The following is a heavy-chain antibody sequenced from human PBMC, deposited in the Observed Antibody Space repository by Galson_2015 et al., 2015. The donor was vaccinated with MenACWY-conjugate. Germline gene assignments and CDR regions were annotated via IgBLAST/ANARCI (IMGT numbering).Heavy chain of an antibody. V-gene: IGHV1-3*01. CDR1: GDTFRTFP. Sequence: SVKVSCKASGDTFRTFPIHWVRQAPGQRLEWMGWISAANDDTNYSQNFQGRVTISRDTSANTAYMDLSSLRSEDTAVYFCATRLISHAFDIWGQGTMVTVSS. CDR2: ISAANDDT. CDR3: ATRLISHAFDI. D-gene: IGHD3/OR15-3a*01. J-gene: IGHJ3*02.